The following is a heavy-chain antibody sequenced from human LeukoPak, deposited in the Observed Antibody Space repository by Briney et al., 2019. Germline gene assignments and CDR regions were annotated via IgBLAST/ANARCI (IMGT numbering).Heavy chain of an antibody. CDR1: GYTFTGYY. CDR3: ARELGFCTSTSCPLYHY. CDR2: INPNNGGT. V-gene: IGHV1-2*02. D-gene: IGHD2-2*01. Sequence: GASVKVSCKASGYTFTGYYMHWVRQAPGQGLEWMGWINPNNGGTNYAQKFHGRVTMTRDTSITTAYMELNRLTSDDTAVYYCARELGFCTSTSCPLYHYWGQGTLVTVSS. J-gene: IGHJ4*02.